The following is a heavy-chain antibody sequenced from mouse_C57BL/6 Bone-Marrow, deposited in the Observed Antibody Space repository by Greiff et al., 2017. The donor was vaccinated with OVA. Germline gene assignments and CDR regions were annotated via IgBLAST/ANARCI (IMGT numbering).Heavy chain of an antibody. CDR3: ARGFITTVVAPFDY. J-gene: IGHJ2*01. Sequence: VKLQQPGAELVKPGASVKLSCKASGYTFTSYWMHWVKQRPGQGLEWIGMIHPNSGSTNYNEKFESKATLTVDKSSSTAYMQLSSLTSEDSAVYYCARGFITTVVAPFDYWGQGTTLTVSS. CDR2: IHPNSGST. D-gene: IGHD1-1*01. CDR1: GYTFTSYW. V-gene: IGHV1-64*01.